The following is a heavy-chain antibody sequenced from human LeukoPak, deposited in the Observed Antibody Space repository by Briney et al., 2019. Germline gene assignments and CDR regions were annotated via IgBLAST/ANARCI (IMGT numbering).Heavy chain of an antibody. V-gene: IGHV4-4*07. CDR2: IYTSGST. J-gene: IGHJ4*02. Sequence: SETLSLTCTVSDGSISSYYWSWIRQPAGKGLEWIGRIYTSGSTNYNPSLKSRVTMSVDTSKNQFSLKLSSVTAADTAVYYCARDCGSSSTSCYPFDYWGQGTLVTVSS. CDR3: ARDCGSSSTSCYPFDY. D-gene: IGHD2-2*01. CDR1: DGSISSYY.